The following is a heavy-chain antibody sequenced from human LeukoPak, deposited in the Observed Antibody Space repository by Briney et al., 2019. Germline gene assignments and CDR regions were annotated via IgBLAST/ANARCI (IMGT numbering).Heavy chain of an antibody. CDR1: GGSISSSSYY. D-gene: IGHD2-8*01. Sequence: SETLSLTCTVSGGSISSSSYYWGWIRQPPGKGLEWIGSIYYSGSTYYNPSLKSRVTISVDTSKNQFSLKLSSVTAADTAVYYCASWGHCTNGVCYTRVYMDVWGKGTTVTVSS. J-gene: IGHJ6*03. CDR3: ASWGHCTNGVCYTRVYMDV. V-gene: IGHV4-39*01. CDR2: IYYSGST.